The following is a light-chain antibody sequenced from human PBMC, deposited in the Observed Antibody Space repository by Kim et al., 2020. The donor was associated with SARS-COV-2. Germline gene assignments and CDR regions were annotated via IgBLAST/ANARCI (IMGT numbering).Light chain of an antibody. Sequence: SVGDRVTITCRASQSISNYLNWYQQKPGKAPKLLIYAASSLQSGAPSRFSGSGSATDFTLTISSLQPEDFATYYCQQSHTAPLLTFGGGTKVYIK. J-gene: IGKJ4*01. CDR2: AAS. V-gene: IGKV1-39*01. CDR1: QSISNY. CDR3: QQSHTAPLLT.